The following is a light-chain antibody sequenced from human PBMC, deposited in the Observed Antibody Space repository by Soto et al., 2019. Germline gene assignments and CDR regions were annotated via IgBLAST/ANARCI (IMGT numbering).Light chain of an antibody. CDR2: AAS. J-gene: IGKJ2*02. CDR1: QSSSTY. CDR3: HQSYSTPRT. Sequence: DIPMTQSPSSLSASVGDRVTITCRASQSSSTYLNWYQQKVGKAPKLLIYAASSLQRGVPSRFSGRGSGTDFTLTISSLRPEDFATYYCHQSYSTPRTFGQGTKLEIK. V-gene: IGKV1-39*01.